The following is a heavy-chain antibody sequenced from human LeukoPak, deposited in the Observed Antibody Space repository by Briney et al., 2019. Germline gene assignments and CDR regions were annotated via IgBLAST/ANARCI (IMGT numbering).Heavy chain of an antibody. CDR2: ISSSGSTI. Sequence: GGSLRLSCAASGFTFSSYEMNWVRQAPGKGLEWVSYISSSGSTIYYADSVKGRFTISRDNAKNSLYLQMNSLRAEDTAVYYCARGDTMVRGVMFYYYYYYMDVWGKGTTVTVSS. D-gene: IGHD3-10*01. J-gene: IGHJ6*03. CDR3: ARGDTMVRGVMFYYYYYYMDV. V-gene: IGHV3-48*03. CDR1: GFTFSSYE.